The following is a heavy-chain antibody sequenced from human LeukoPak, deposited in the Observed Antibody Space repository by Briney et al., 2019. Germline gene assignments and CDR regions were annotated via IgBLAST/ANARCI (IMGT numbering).Heavy chain of an antibody. J-gene: IGHJ4*02. V-gene: IGHV3-9*03. D-gene: IGHD5-18*01. CDR2: ISWNSGGI. Sequence: PGRSLRLSCAASGFTFDDYAMHWVRQALGKGLEWVSGISWNSGGIGYADSVKGRFTISRDNAKNSLYLQMNSLRAEDMALYYCAKGGNTAMVYYFDYWGQGTLVTVSS. CDR1: GFTFDDYA. CDR3: AKGGNTAMVYYFDY.